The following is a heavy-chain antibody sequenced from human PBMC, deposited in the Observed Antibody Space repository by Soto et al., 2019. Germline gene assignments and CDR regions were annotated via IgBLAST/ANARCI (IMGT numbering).Heavy chain of an antibody. Sequence: RRLSCTFSGFTSDDYDYALTWVRQAPGKGLQWLGLIRGSTYGGTTEYAASVKGRFTISRDDSKGITYLQMNSLKTEDTAVYYCSRDGEFYRLDVWGQGIKVTVYS. CDR3: SRDGEFYRLDV. V-gene: IGHV3-49*04. J-gene: IGHJ6*02. D-gene: IGHD3-3*01. CDR1: GFTSDDYDYA. CDR2: IRGSTYGGTT.